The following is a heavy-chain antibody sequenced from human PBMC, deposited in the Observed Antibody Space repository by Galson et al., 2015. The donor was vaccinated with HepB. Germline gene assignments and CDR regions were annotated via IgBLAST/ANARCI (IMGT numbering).Heavy chain of an antibody. CDR3: TTDYYGAVASN. Sequence: SLRLSCAVSDFTFTNAWMNWVRQAPGKGLEWVARIKSKQDGEGTDYAAPVKGRFTISRDDSQKMLFLQMDSLNTEDTAIYYCTTDYYGAVASNWSQGTLVTVSS. CDR1: DFTFTNAW. D-gene: IGHD6-19*01. CDR2: IKSKQDGEGT. V-gene: IGHV3-15*07. J-gene: IGHJ4*02.